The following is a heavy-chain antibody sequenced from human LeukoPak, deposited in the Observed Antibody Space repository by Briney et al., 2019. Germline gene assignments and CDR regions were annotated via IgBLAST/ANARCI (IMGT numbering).Heavy chain of an antibody. CDR3: AREGRIVGGTSAFDI. Sequence: PGRSLRLSCAASGFTFSSYGMNWVRQAPGKGLEWVSYISSSGSTKYGDSVKGRFTISRDNAKNSLYLQMNSLRAEDTAVYYCAREGRIVGGTSAFDIWGQGTMVTVSS. D-gene: IGHD1-26*01. CDR2: ISSSGST. CDR1: GFTFSSYG. J-gene: IGHJ3*02. V-gene: IGHV3-48*04.